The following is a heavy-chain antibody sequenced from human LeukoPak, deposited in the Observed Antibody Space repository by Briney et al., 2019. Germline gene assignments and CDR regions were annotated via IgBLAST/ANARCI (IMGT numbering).Heavy chain of an antibody. J-gene: IGHJ3*02. Sequence: GGSLRLSCAASGFTVSSNYMSWVRQAPGKGLEWVSVIYSGGSTYYADSVKGRFTISGDNSKNTLYLQMNSLRAEDTAVYYCARVRSGRDAFDIWGQGTMVTVSS. CDR3: ARVRSGRDAFDI. D-gene: IGHD2-15*01. CDR1: GFTVSSNY. V-gene: IGHV3-66*02. CDR2: IYSGGST.